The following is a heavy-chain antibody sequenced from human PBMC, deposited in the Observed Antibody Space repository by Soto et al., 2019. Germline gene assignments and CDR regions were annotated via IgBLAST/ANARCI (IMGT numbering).Heavy chain of an antibody. Sequence: ASLKVSCKASGYTFTGYYMHWVRQAPGQGLEWMGWINPNSGGTNYAQKFQGWVTMTRDTSISTAYMELSRLRSDDTAVYYCARDNCSGGSCYLFDYWGQGTLVTVSS. D-gene: IGHD2-15*01. CDR3: ARDNCSGGSCYLFDY. CDR1: GYTFTGYY. V-gene: IGHV1-2*04. J-gene: IGHJ4*02. CDR2: INPNSGGT.